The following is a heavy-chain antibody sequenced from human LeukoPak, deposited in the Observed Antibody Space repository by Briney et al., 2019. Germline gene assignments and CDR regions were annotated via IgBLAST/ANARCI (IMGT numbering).Heavy chain of an antibody. Sequence: WASVKVSCKASGYTFTGYYMHWVRQAPGQGLEWMGWINPNSGGTNYAQKFQGRVTMTRDTSISTAYMELSRLRSDDTAVYYCARAGEVVVAATLAVYYYYYMDVWGQGTLVTVSS. CDR2: INPNSGGT. CDR3: ARAGEVVVAATLAVYYYYYMDV. J-gene: IGHJ6*03. CDR1: GYTFTGYY. V-gene: IGHV1-2*02. D-gene: IGHD2-15*01.